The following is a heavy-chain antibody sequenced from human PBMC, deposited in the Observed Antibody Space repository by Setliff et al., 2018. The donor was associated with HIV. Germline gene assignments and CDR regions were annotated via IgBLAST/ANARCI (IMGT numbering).Heavy chain of an antibody. CDR2: FYYNGDS. Sequence: SETLSLTCTVSGDSVNDRSYFWGWIRQPPGKGLEWIGTFYYNGDSRYNPSLKSRVTISVDTSKNQSSLKLSSVTAADTAIYYCATDTAMLQEGTEFWGQGTLVTVSS. J-gene: IGHJ4*02. V-gene: IGHV4-39*01. CDR3: ATDTAMLQEGTEF. D-gene: IGHD5-18*01. CDR1: GDSVNDRSYF.